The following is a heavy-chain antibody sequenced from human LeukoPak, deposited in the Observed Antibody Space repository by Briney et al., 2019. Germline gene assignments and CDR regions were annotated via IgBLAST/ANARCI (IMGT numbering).Heavy chain of an antibody. Sequence: PSETLSLTCTVSGGSISRYYWSWIRQPPGKGLEWIGYIYYSGSTNYNPSLKSRVTISVDTSKNQFSLKLSSVTAADTAVYYCARGRGSYYVVYFDYWGQGTLVTVSS. V-gene: IGHV4-59*12. CDR2: IYYSGST. CDR3: ARGRGSYYVVYFDY. D-gene: IGHD1-26*01. J-gene: IGHJ4*02. CDR1: GGSISRYY.